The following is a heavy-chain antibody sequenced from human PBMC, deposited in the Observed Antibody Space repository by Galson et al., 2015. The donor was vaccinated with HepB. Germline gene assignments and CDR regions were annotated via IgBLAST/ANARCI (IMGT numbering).Heavy chain of an antibody. CDR2: ISSDASKKYSVDDGTTK. CDR1: GFSFSSYA. Sequence: SLRLSCAAFGFSFSSYAMHWVRQAPGKGLEWVAVISSDASKKYSVDDGTTKYYADSVKGRFTVSRDNSKNTLYLQMNSLRAEDTAVYYCAKNLNHYDSTGDHCFDYWGQGTLVAVSS. V-gene: IGHV3-30*18. D-gene: IGHD3-22*01. CDR3: AKNLNHYDSTGDHCFDY. J-gene: IGHJ4*02.